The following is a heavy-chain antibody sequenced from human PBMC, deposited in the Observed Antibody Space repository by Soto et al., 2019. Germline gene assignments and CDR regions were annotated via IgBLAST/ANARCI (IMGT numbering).Heavy chain of an antibody. CDR2: ISYDGSNK. V-gene: IGHV3-30-3*01. J-gene: IGHJ4*02. CDR3: ARDSGYGGKNDY. Sequence: QVQLVESGGGVVQPGRPLSLSCAASGFTFSSYAMHWVRQAPGKGLEWVAVISYDGSNKYYADSVKGRFTISRDNSKNTLYLQMNSLRAEDTAVYYCARDSGYGGKNDYWGQGTLVTVSS. CDR1: GFTFSSYA. D-gene: IGHD4-17*01.